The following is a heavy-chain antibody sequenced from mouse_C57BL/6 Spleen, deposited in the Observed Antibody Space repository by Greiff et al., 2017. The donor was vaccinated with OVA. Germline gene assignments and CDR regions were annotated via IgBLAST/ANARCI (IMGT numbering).Heavy chain of an antibody. J-gene: IGHJ4*01. V-gene: IGHV1-19*01. CDR3: ARFYYSNLYYAMDY. CDR2: INPYNGGT. CDR1: GYTFTDYY. D-gene: IGHD2-5*01. Sequence: VQLKQSGPVLVKPGASVKMSCKASGYTFTDYYMNWVKQSHGKSLEWIGVINPYNGGTSYNQKFKGKATLTVDKSSSTAYMELNSLTSEDSAVYYCARFYYSNLYYAMDYWGQGTTVTVSS.